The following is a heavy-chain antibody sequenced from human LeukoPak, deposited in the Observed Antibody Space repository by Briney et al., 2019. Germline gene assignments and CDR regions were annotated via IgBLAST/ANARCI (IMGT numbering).Heavy chain of an antibody. J-gene: IGHJ4*02. CDR2: IYYSGST. CDR1: GGSISSYY. CDR3: ARQFGRSHSDN. D-gene: IGHD3-10*01. Sequence: SENLSLTCTVSGGSISSYYWSWIRQPPGKGLEWIGYIYYSGSTNYNPSLKSRVTISVDTSKNQFSLKLSSVTAADTAVYYCARQFGRSHSDNWGQGILVTVSS. V-gene: IGHV4-59*08.